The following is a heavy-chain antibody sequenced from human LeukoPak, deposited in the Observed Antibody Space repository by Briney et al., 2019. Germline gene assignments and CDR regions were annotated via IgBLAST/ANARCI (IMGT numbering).Heavy chain of an antibody. V-gene: IGHV1-69*13. CDR1: GGTFSSYA. D-gene: IGHD3-10*01. J-gene: IGHJ5*02. CDR2: IIPIFGTA. Sequence: SSVKVSCKASGGTFSSYAITWVRQAPGQGLEWMGGIIPIFGTANYAQKFQGRVTITADESTSTAYMELSSLRSEDTAVYHCAGADYYGSGSYWLRSNWFDPWGQGTQVTVSS. CDR3: AGADYYGSGSYWLRSNWFDP.